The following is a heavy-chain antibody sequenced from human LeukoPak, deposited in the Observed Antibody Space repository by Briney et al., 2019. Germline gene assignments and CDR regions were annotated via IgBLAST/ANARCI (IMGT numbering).Heavy chain of an antibody. D-gene: IGHD1-26*01. CDR3: AKDRLSGSYFSPYYFDY. J-gene: IGHJ4*02. CDR2: ISGSGGST. CDR1: GFTFSSYA. V-gene: IGHV3-23*01. Sequence: GRSLRLSCAASGFTFSSYAMSWVRQAPGKGLEWVSAISGSGGSTYYADSVKGRFTISRDNSKNTLYLQMNSLRAEDTAVYYCAKDRLSGSYFSPYYFDYWGQGTLVTVSS.